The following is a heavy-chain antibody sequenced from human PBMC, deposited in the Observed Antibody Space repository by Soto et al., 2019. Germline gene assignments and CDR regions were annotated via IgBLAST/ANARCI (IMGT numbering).Heavy chain of an antibody. V-gene: IGHV3-23*01. D-gene: IGHD2-21*02. Sequence: EVQLLESGGGLVQPGGSLKLSCAASGFSFSNFAVTWVRQAPGKGLEWVSTISGSGNSRYYADSVKGRFTVSRDNSKDTLDLQMNSLRPDVTAGYYCAKECSAAVTETNVVSYYYYGMDVWGHATTVTVSS. CDR3: AKECSAAVTETNVVSYYYYGMDV. J-gene: IGHJ6*02. CDR2: ISGSGNSR. CDR1: GFSFSNFA.